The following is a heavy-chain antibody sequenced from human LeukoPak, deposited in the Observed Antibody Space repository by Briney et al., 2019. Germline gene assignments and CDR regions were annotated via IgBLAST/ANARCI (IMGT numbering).Heavy chain of an antibody. J-gene: IGHJ4*02. Sequence: SQTLSLTCAISGDSVPSNSAAWNWIRQSPSRGLEWLGRTYYNSKWYNDYAESVKSRITITPDTSKNQFSLQLNSVTPEDTALYYCARDSNGWYNHFDYWGQGTLVTVSS. CDR1: GDSVPSNSAA. V-gene: IGHV6-1*01. CDR2: TYYNSKWYN. CDR3: ARDSNGWYNHFDY. D-gene: IGHD6-19*01.